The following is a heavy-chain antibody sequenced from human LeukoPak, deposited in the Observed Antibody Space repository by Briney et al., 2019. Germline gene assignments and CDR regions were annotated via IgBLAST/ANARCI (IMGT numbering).Heavy chain of an antibody. CDR3: ASGLPPGPPMVRGDYSFDY. D-gene: IGHD3-10*01. J-gene: IGHJ4*02. V-gene: IGHV1-69*06. CDR1: GGTFSSYA. Sequence: EASVKVSCKASGGTFSSYAISWVRQAPGQGLEWMGGIIPIFGTANYAQKFQGRVTITADKSTSTAYMELSSLRSEDTPVYYCASGLPPGPPMVRGDYSFDYWGQGTLVTVSS. CDR2: IIPIFGTA.